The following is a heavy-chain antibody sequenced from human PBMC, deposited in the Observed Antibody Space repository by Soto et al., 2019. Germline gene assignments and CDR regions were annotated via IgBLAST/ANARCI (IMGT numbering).Heavy chain of an antibody. CDR2: IYPSGST. J-gene: IGHJ4*02. CDR1: GGSMSIGGYS. D-gene: IGHD6-13*01. CDR3: VRVPAAGRPYFDY. V-gene: IGHV4-30-2*01. Sequence: PSDTLSLTCDVSGGSMSIGGYSWGWIRHPPGKGLECIGYIYPSGSTYYKPSLKSRVTISVDRSKNQFSLNLRSVTAADTAVYYCVRVPAAGRPYFDYWGRGTLVTVSS.